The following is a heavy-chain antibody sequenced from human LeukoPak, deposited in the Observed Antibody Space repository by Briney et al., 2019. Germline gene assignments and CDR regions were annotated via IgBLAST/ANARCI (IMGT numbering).Heavy chain of an antibody. Sequence: SETLSLTCAVYGGSFSGYYWSWIRQPPGKGLEWIGEINHSGSTNYNPSLKSRVTISVDTSKNQFSLKLSSVTAADTAVYYCARRPLGYCSSTSCPTPYYFDYWGQGTLVTASS. CDR1: GGSFSGYY. J-gene: IGHJ4*02. CDR2: INHSGST. V-gene: IGHV4-34*01. D-gene: IGHD2-2*01. CDR3: ARRPLGYCSSTSCPTPYYFDY.